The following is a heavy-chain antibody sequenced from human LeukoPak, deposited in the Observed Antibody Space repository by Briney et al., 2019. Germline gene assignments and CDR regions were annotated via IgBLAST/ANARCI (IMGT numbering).Heavy chain of an antibody. Sequence: GGSLRLSCAASGFTFSSYAMHWVRQAPGKGLEWVAVISYDGSNKYYADSVKGRFTISRDNSKNTLYLQMNSLRAEDTAVYYCARDRVGYYSKSTFDHWGQGTLVTVSS. CDR2: ISYDGSNK. J-gene: IGHJ4*02. D-gene: IGHD3-22*01. CDR3: ARDRVGYYSKSTFDH. V-gene: IGHV3-30-3*01. CDR1: GFTFSSYA.